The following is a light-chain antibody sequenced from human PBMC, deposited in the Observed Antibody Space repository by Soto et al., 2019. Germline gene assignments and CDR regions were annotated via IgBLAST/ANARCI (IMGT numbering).Light chain of an antibody. CDR2: KAS. V-gene: IGKV1-5*03. CDR3: QQYNSPIFT. J-gene: IGKJ3*01. CDR1: QSISSW. Sequence: DIQMTQSPSTLSASVGDRVTITCRASQSISSWLAWYQQKPGKAPKLLIYKASSLESGGPSRFSGSGSGTEFPLTISGLQPDDFATDYGQQYNSPIFTFGPGTKVDIK.